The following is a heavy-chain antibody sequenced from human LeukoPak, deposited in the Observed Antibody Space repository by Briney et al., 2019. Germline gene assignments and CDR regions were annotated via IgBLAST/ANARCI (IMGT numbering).Heavy chain of an antibody. J-gene: IGHJ5*02. Sequence: GRSLRLSCAASGFTFSDYYMSWIRQAPGKGLEWVSYLSSSGSSIYYADSVKGRFTISRDNAKNSLYLQMNSLRAEDTAVYYCARDVISSTSSFDPWGQGTLVTVSS. CDR3: ARDVISSTSSFDP. CDR2: LSSSGSSI. V-gene: IGHV3-11*01. D-gene: IGHD2-2*01. CDR1: GFTFSDYY.